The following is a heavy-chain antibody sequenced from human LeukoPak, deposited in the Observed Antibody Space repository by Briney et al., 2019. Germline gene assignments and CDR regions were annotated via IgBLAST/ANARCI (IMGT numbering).Heavy chain of an antibody. CDR2: IIPIFGTA. Sequence: GASVKVSCKASGGTFSSYAISWVRQAPGQGLEWMGGIIPIFGTANYAQKFQGRVTITADESTSTAYMELSSLRSEDTAVYYCARDSTPYDSSGYYYVAGYWGQGTLVTVSS. CDR1: GGTFSSYA. D-gene: IGHD3-22*01. CDR3: ARDSTPYDSSGYYYVAGY. J-gene: IGHJ4*02. V-gene: IGHV1-69*13.